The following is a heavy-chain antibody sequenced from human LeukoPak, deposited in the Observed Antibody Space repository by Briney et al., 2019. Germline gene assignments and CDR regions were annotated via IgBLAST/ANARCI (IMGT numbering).Heavy chain of an antibody. V-gene: IGHV1-18*01. CDR1: GYTFTTYG. D-gene: IGHD3-10*01. J-gene: IGHJ4*02. CDR3: ARELYASGLGDY. Sequence: ASVKVSCKASGYTFTTYGISWVRQAPGQGLEWMGWISAYNGNTNYAQKFQGRVTMTTDTSTSTAYMELRSLRSDDTAIYYCARELYASGLGDYWGQGTLVTVSS. CDR2: ISAYNGNT.